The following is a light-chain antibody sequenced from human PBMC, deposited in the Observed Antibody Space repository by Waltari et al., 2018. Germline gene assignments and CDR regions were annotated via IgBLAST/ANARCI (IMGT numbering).Light chain of an antibody. CDR2: FGS. V-gene: IGKV2-28*01. CDR1: QSLLDTNGYNL. Sequence: DIVVTQSPLSLHVTPGEPASISCRSSQSLLDTNGYNLLYWYLQKPGQSPQLRIYFGSNRASGVPDRXSGSGSGXDFTLKISRVEAEDVVVYYCMQALQTPWTFGQGTKVEIK. CDR3: MQALQTPWT. J-gene: IGKJ1*01.